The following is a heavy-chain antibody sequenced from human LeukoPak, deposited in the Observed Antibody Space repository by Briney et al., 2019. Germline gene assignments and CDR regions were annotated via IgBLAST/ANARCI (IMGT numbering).Heavy chain of an antibody. J-gene: IGHJ4*02. V-gene: IGHV1-18*01. Sequence: GASVKVSCKASGYTFTSYHMHWVRQAPGQGLEWMGWISAYNGNTNYAQKLQGRVTMTTDTSTSTAYMELRSLRSDDTAVYYCARDGEYYYDSSGFDYWGQGTLVTVSS. CDR1: GYTFTSYH. D-gene: IGHD3-22*01. CDR3: ARDGEYYYDSSGFDY. CDR2: ISAYNGNT.